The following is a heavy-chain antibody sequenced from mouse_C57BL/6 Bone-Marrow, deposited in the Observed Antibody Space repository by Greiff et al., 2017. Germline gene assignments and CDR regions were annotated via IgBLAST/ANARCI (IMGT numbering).Heavy chain of an antibody. J-gene: IGHJ4*01. CDR1: GYTFTSYG. CDR3: ARRGYLYAMDY. CDR2: IYPRSGNN. D-gene: IGHD2-2*01. V-gene: IGHV1-81*01. Sequence: QVQLQQSGAELARPGASVTLSCKASGYTFTSYGISWVKQRTGQGLEWIGEIYPRSGNNYYNEKFKGKATLTADKSSSTAYIELRSLTSEDSAVYFCARRGYLYAMDYWGQGTSVTVSS.